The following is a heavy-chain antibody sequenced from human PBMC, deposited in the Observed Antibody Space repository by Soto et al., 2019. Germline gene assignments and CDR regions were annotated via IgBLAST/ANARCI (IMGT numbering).Heavy chain of an antibody. Sequence: LSLTCRVSGGSISSSRYYCDWISQPPGKGLEWIGSIFYTGGTYYNPSLKSRVTISVDTSKNQFSLKLSSVTVADTAVYFCARRGSSLATGHFHYWGQGTFVPV. J-gene: IGHJ4*02. CDR3: ARRGSSLATGHFHY. D-gene: IGHD5-12*01. CDR2: IFYTGGT. CDR1: GGSISSSRYY. V-gene: IGHV4-39*01.